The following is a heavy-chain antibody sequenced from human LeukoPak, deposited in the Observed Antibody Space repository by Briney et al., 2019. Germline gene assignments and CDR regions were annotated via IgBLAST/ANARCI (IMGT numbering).Heavy chain of an antibody. J-gene: IGHJ4*02. V-gene: IGHV3-30*18. D-gene: IGHD5-18*01. Sequence: GGSLRLSCAASGFTFSSYGTHWVRQAPGKGLERVAVISYDGSNKYYADSVKGRFTISRDNSKNTLYLQMNSLRAEDTAVYYCAKDQRDTPDYWGQGTLVTVSS. CDR2: ISYDGSNK. CDR3: AKDQRDTPDY. CDR1: GFTFSSYG.